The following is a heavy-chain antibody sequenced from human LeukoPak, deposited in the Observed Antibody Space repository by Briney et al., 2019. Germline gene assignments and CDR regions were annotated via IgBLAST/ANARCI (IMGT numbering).Heavy chain of an antibody. D-gene: IGHD3-3*01. CDR1: GFTFSSFG. V-gene: IGHV3-30*02. CDR3: ARKTYYDFWSGSGGTFDI. Sequence: PGGSLRLSCAASGFTFSSFGMHWVRQPPGKGLEWVAFIRNDGSNKYYADSVKGRFANSRDNSKITLYLQMNSLRAEDTAVYYCARKTYYDFWSGSGGTFDIWGQGTMVTVSS. J-gene: IGHJ3*02. CDR2: IRNDGSNK.